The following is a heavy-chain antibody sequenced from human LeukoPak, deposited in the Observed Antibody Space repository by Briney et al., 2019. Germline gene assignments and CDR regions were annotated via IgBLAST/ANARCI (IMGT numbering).Heavy chain of an antibody. V-gene: IGHV2-5*02. J-gene: IGHJ4*02. CDR2: IYWDDDK. CDR1: GFSLSTTGVG. D-gene: IGHD5-12*01. Sequence: SGPTLVKPTQTLTLTYTFSGFSLSTTGVGVGWIRQPPGKALEWLAHIYWDDDKRYSPSLKNRLTITKDTSKNQVVLTMTNMDPVDTAKYYCAHSSKVIGAFFFDQWGQGTLVTVSS. CDR3: AHSSKVIGAFFFDQ.